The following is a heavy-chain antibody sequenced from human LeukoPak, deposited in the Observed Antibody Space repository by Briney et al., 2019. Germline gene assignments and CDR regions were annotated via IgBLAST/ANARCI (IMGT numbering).Heavy chain of an antibody. J-gene: IGHJ4*02. CDR3: ARHGAMIPDPFDY. Sequence: GGSLRLSCAASGFTFSSYSMNWVRQAPGKGLEWVSSISSSSSYIYYADSVKGRFTISRDNAKNSLHLQMNSLRAEDTAVYYCARHGAMIPDPFDYWGQGTLVTVSS. D-gene: IGHD4/OR15-4a*01. CDR1: GFTFSSYS. V-gene: IGHV3-21*01. CDR2: ISSSSSYI.